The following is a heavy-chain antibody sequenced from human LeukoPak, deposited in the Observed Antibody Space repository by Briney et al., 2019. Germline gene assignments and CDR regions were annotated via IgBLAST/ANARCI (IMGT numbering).Heavy chain of an antibody. V-gene: IGHV3-21*01. J-gene: IGHJ4*02. CDR3: ARDEFQMATISAAY. CDR1: GFTFSSYS. Sequence: GGALRLSCGASGFTFSSYSINLVRQAPGEGLEWGFSISSSSSYIYYADSVKGRFTISRDNAKNSLYLQMNSLRAEDTAVYYCARDEFQMATISAAYWGQGTLVTVSS. CDR2: ISSSSSYI. D-gene: IGHD5-12*01.